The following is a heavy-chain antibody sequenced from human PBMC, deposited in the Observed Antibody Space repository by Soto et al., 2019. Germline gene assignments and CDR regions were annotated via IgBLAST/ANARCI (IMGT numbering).Heavy chain of an antibody. D-gene: IGHD6-13*01. CDR3: ARVYSSSWYRGYYFDY. V-gene: IGHV3-11*01. CDR1: GFTFSDYY. CDR2: ISSSGSTI. J-gene: IGHJ4*02. Sequence: GSLRLSCAASGFTFSDYYMSWIRQAPGKGLEGVSYISSSGSTIYYADSVKGRFTISRDNAKNSLYLQMNSLRAEDTAVYYCARVYSSSWYRGYYFDYWGQGTLVTVSS.